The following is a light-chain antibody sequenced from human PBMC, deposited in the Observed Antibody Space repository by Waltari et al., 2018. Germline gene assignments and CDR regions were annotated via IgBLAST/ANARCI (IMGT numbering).Light chain of an antibody. J-gene: IGLJ3*02. CDR1: SSDVGGHDY. Sequence: QSALTQPASVSGSPGQSITISCTGTSSDVGGHDYVSWYRQHPGKAPQLMIYDVRKRPAGVPNRFSGSKSGNTASLTISGLQAEYEAAYYCSSYTISSALVFGGGTKLTVL. V-gene: IGLV2-14*03. CDR2: DVR. CDR3: SSYTISSALV.